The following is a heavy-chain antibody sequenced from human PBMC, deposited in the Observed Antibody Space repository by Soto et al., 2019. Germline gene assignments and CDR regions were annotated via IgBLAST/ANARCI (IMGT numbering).Heavy chain of an antibody. V-gene: IGHV5-51*01. CDR3: ARLVATRPYYYYYYMDV. CDR1: GYSFRSYW. J-gene: IGHJ6*03. CDR2: IYPGDSDT. Sequence: GESLKISWKGSGYSFRSYWIGWVRQMPGKGLEWMGIIYPGDSDTRYSPSFQGQVTISADKSISTAYLQWSSLKASDTAMYYCARLVATRPYYYYYYMDVWGKGTTVTVSS. D-gene: IGHD5-12*01.